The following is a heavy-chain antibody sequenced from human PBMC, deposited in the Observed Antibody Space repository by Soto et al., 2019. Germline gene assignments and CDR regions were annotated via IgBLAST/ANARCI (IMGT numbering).Heavy chain of an antibody. CDR3: AREAGTIGNYYYGMDV. D-gene: IGHD1-7*01. J-gene: IGHJ6*02. Sequence: QVQLVQSGAEVKKPGASVRVSCKASGYSFTGYYVHWVRLAPGQGLEWLGWINPNNGGTNHAHKFQGRVTMTRDTSISTAYMELNRLTSNDTAVYYCAREAGTIGNYYYGMDVWGQGTTIAVS. CDR2: INPNNGGT. CDR1: GYSFTGYY. V-gene: IGHV1-2*07.